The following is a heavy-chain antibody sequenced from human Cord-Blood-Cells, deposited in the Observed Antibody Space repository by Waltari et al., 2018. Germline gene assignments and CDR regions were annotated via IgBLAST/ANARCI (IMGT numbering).Heavy chain of an antibody. V-gene: IGHV1-3*01. CDR2: INAGNGNT. J-gene: IGHJ5*02. CDR3: ARVSFNSSSWYNWFDP. Sequence: QVQLVQSGAEVKKPGASVKVSCKASGYTFTSYAMHWVRQAPGQRLEWMGWINAGNGNTKYSQKFQGRVTITMDTSASTAYMELSSLRSEDTAVYYCARVSFNSSSWYNWFDPWGQGTLVTVSS. D-gene: IGHD6-13*01. CDR1: GYTFTSYA.